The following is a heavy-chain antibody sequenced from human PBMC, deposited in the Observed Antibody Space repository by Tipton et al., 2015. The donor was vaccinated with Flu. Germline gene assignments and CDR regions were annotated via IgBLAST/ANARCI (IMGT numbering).Heavy chain of an antibody. V-gene: IGHV3-23*01. D-gene: IGHD1-1*01. CDR2: INGGGGTT. Sequence: SLRLSCAPSGFTFSTYAMTWVRQAPGKGLEWVSSINGGGGTTYYADSVKGRFTISRDNSKSTLSLQMNSLRAEDTAVYYCAKYKMTNGAKYFDYWGQGTLVTVSS. CDR3: AKYKMTNGAKYFDY. J-gene: IGHJ4*02. CDR1: GFTFSTYA.